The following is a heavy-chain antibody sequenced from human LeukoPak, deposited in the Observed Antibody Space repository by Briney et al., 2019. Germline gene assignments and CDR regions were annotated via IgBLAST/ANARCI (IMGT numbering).Heavy chain of an antibody. J-gene: IGHJ4*02. Sequence: ASVKVSCKASGYTFTSYYMHWVRQAPGQGLEWMGIINPSGGSTSYAQKFQGRVTMTRDTSTSTVYMELSSLRSGDTAVYYCARGNPPHYYDSSGYSNEYDYWGQGTLVTVSS. CDR2: INPSGGST. CDR3: ARGNPPHYYDSSGYSNEYDY. V-gene: IGHV1-46*01. D-gene: IGHD3-22*01. CDR1: GYTFTSYY.